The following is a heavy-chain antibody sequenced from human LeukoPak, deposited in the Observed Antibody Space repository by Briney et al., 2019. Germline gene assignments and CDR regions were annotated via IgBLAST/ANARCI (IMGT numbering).Heavy chain of an antibody. Sequence: GESLRLSCAASGFTFSSYWMTWVRQAPGKGLEWVACMKEDGSEKYYVDSVKGRFTISRDNAKNSLYLQMNSLRAEDTAMYYCARGRHSSSWSPIDYSGQGTLVTVSS. D-gene: IGHD6-13*01. CDR1: GFTFSSYW. CDR3: ARGRHSSSWSPIDY. J-gene: IGHJ4*02. V-gene: IGHV3-7*01. CDR2: MKEDGSEK.